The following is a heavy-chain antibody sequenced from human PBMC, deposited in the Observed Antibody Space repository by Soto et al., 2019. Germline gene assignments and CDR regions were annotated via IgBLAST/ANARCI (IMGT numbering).Heavy chain of an antibody. J-gene: IGHJ4*02. V-gene: IGHV3-23*01. CDR1: GFTFSAFP. D-gene: IGHD1-1*01. CDR3: ARDWNLDH. Sequence: AQLLESGGSLVQPGGSLRLSCAASGFTFSAFPMTWVRQAPGKGLDWVSTISATTPNTYYADSVKGRFTISRDNSKNTLYLQMNSLRAEDTAVYYCARDWNLDHWGQGTLVT. CDR2: ISATTPNT.